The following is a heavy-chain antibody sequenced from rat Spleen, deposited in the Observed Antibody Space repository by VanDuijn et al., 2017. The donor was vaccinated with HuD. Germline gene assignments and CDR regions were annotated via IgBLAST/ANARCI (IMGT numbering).Heavy chain of an antibody. CDR3: ARHSYDGSYYLYYFDY. CDR2: ISPSGGTT. V-gene: IGHV5-25*01. Sequence: EVQLVESGGGLVQPGRSLKLSCAASGFTFSNYYMAWVRQAPTKGLEWVASISPSGGTTYYRDSVKGRFTISRDNEKVTLFLQMDSLRSEDTATYYCARHSYDGSYYLYYFDYWGQGVMVTVSS. J-gene: IGHJ2*01. D-gene: IGHD1-12*02. CDR1: GFTFSNYY.